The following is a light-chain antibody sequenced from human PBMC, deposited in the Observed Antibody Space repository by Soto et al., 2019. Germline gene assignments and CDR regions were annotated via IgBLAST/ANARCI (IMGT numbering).Light chain of an antibody. Sequence: EIVLTQSPATLSLSPGERATLSCRASQTFSSHLAWYQQKPGQAPRLLIYDASKRATGIPARFSGRGSGTDVTLTISRLEPEDFAVCYCQQRSNWPPVITFGQGTRLEIK. V-gene: IGKV3-11*01. CDR3: QQRSNWPPVIT. CDR2: DAS. J-gene: IGKJ5*01. CDR1: QTFSSH.